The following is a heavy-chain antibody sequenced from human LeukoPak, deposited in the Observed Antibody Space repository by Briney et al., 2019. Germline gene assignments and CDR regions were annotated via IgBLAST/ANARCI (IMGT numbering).Heavy chain of an antibody. Sequence: GGFLRLSCAASGFTFSSYSMNWVRQAPGKGLEWVSSISSSSSYIYYADSVKGRFTISRDNAKNSLYLQMNSLRAEDTAVYYCGPSSLDYYGSGSQIDYWGQGTLVTVSS. D-gene: IGHD3-10*01. J-gene: IGHJ4*02. V-gene: IGHV3-21*01. CDR2: ISSSSSYI. CDR1: GFTFSSYS. CDR3: GPSSLDYYGSGSQIDY.